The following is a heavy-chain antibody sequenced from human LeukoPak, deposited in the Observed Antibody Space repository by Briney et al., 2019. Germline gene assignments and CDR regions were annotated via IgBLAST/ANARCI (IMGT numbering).Heavy chain of an antibody. CDR3: ARDLPDYDSSGYYDWYFDL. CDR2: INPSGGST. D-gene: IGHD3-22*01. Sequence: ASVKVSCKASGYTFTSYYMHWVRQAPGQGLEWMGIINPSGGSTSYAQKFQGRVTITADESTSTAYMELSSLRSEDTAVYYCARDLPDYDSSGYYDWYFDLWGRGTLVTVSS. CDR1: GYTFTSYY. J-gene: IGHJ2*01. V-gene: IGHV1-46*01.